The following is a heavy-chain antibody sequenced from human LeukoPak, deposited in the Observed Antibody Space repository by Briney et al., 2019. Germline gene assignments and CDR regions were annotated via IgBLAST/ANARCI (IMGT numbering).Heavy chain of an antibody. J-gene: IGHJ4*02. V-gene: IGHV4-34*01. Sequence: SETLSLTCAVYGGSFSGYYWSWIRQPPGKGLEWIGEINHSGSTNYNPSLKSRVTVSVDTSKNQFSLKLSSVTAADTAVYYCARDSYGSSGYRTYFDYWGRGTLVTVSS. CDR2: INHSGST. CDR1: GGSFSGYY. D-gene: IGHD3-22*01. CDR3: ARDSYGSSGYRTYFDY.